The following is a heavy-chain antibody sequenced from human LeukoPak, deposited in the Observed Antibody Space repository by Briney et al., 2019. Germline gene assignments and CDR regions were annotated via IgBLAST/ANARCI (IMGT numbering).Heavy chain of an antibody. J-gene: IGHJ6*02. V-gene: IGHV4-59*08. D-gene: IGHD5-18*01. Sequence: SETLSLTCTVSGVSISSYYWSWIRQPPGKGLEWMGYIYYSGSTNYNPSLKSRVTISVDTSKNQFSLKLSSVTAADTAVYYCARRVGYSYGLYYYYGMDVWGQGTTVTVSS. CDR2: IYYSGST. CDR1: GVSISSYY. CDR3: ARRVGYSYGLYYYYGMDV.